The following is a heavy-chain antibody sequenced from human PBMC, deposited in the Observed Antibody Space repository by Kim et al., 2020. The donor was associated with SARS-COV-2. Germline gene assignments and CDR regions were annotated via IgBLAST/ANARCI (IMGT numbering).Heavy chain of an antibody. V-gene: IGHV4-4*07. J-gene: IGHJ5*02. CDR3: ARDLHHDYGDDRWFDP. CDR1: GGSISSYY. D-gene: IGHD4-17*01. Sequence: SETLSLTCTVSGGSISSYYWSWIRQPAGKGLEWIGRIYTSGSTNYNPSLKSRVTMSVDTSKNQFSLKLSSVTAADTAVYYCARDLHHDYGDDRWFDPWGQGTLVTVSS. CDR2: IYTSGST.